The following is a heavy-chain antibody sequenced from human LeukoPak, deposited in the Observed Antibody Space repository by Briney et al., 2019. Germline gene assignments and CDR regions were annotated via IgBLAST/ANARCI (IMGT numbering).Heavy chain of an antibody. V-gene: IGHV3-33*01. CDR3: ARDKSGSDSARGAVIDI. CDR1: GFTFRTYG. D-gene: IGHD1-26*01. CDR2: IWYDGSTK. Sequence: GGSLRLSCAASGFTFRTYGMHWVRQAPGKGLEWVAIIWYDGSTKYYAESVKGRFTISRDNSKNMLYLQMNSLRAEDTAVYYCARDKSGSDSARGAVIDICGQGAMVTVSS. J-gene: IGHJ3*02.